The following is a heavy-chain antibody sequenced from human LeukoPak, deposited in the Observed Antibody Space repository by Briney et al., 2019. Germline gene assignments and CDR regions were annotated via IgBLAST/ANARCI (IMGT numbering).Heavy chain of an antibody. CDR2: INHSGST. Sequence: SETLSLTCAVYGGSFSGYYRSWIRQPPGKGLEWIGEINHSGSTNYNPSLKSRVTISVDTSKNQFSLELSSVTAADTAVYYCARGRIAAAAPFDYWGQGTLVTVSS. CDR1: GGSFSGYY. J-gene: IGHJ4*02. V-gene: IGHV4-34*01. CDR3: ARGRIAAAAPFDY. D-gene: IGHD6-13*01.